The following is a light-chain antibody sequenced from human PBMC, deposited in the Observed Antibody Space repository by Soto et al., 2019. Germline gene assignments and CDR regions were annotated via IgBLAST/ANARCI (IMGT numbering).Light chain of an antibody. Sequence: HMSESQSDMSAFVGDRVPITCMASQDISNFLVWFQQRPGKVPKRLMYAANSLESGVPSRFSGSGSGTEFTLTISSLQPEDFATYYCLQHKSYPRTFGQGTKVDIK. V-gene: IGKV1-17*03. J-gene: IGKJ1*01. CDR3: LQHKSYPRT. CDR2: AAN. CDR1: QDISNF.